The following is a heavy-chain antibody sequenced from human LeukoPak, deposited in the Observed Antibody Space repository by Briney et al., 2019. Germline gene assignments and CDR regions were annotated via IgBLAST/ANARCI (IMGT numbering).Heavy chain of an antibody. CDR1: GGSISSYY. J-gene: IGHJ4*02. CDR3: AREGGPMVRGRGGFDY. V-gene: IGHV4-59*01. CDR2: IYYSGST. D-gene: IGHD3-10*01. Sequence: TSETLSLTCTVSGGSISSYYWSWIRQPPGKGLEWIGYIYYSGSTNYNPSLKSRVTISVDTSKNQFSLKLSSVTAADTAVYYCAREGGPMVRGRGGFDYWGQGTLVTVSS.